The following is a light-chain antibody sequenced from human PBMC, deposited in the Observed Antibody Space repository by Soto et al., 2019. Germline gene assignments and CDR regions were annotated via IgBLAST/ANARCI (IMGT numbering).Light chain of an antibody. CDR2: KAS. Sequence: DSQMTQSPSTLSGSVGDRVTITCRASQTISSWLAWYQQKPGKAPKLLIYKASTLKSGVPSRFSGSGSGTEFTLTISRLQPDDFAAHHCQQYARYSAWTFAQGTKVDIK. V-gene: IGKV1-5*03. CDR1: QTISSW. CDR3: QQYARYSAWT. J-gene: IGKJ1*01.